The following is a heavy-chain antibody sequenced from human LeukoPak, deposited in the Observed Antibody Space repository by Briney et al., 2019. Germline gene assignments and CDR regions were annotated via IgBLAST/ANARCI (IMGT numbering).Heavy chain of an antibody. CDR2: INPNSGGT. CDR3: ARAGGLRYFDWLFGYFDY. V-gene: IGHV1-2*02. D-gene: IGHD3-9*01. J-gene: IGHJ4*02. CDR1: GYTFTSYG. Sequence: ASVKVSCKASGYTFTSYGISWVRQAPGQGLEWMGWINPNSGGTNYAQKFQGRVTMTRDTSISTAYMELSRLRSDDTAVYYCARAGGLRYFDWLFGYFDYWGQGTLVTVSS.